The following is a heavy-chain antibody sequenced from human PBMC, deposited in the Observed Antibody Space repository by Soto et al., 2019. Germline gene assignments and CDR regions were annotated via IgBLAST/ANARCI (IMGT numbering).Heavy chain of an antibody. CDR3: ARAFRKVAGHSYGSLDY. CDR1: GDITSYD. J-gene: IGHJ4*02. D-gene: IGHD5-18*01. Sequence: QVQMVQSGAEVKKPGDSVKVSCKASGDITSYDINWVRQATGQGLEWMGWMNPNSGNTGYAQKFQGRVTMTRNTSXSXXYRELSSLRSDDTAVYYCARAFRKVAGHSYGSLDYWGQGTLVTVSS. V-gene: IGHV1-8*01. CDR2: MNPNSGNT.